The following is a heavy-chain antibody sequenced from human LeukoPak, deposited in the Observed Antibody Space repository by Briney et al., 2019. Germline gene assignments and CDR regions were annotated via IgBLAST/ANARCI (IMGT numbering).Heavy chain of an antibody. J-gene: IGHJ5*02. CDR1: GGSISSSSYY. V-gene: IGHV4-39*07. D-gene: IGHD1-14*01. CDR2: IYYSGST. Sequence: SETLSLTCTVSGGSISSSSYYWGWIRQPPGKGLEWIGSIYYSGSTYYNPSLKSRVTISVDTSKNQFSLKPSSVTAADTAVYYCARNRYWFDPWGQGTLVTVSS. CDR3: ARNRYWFDP.